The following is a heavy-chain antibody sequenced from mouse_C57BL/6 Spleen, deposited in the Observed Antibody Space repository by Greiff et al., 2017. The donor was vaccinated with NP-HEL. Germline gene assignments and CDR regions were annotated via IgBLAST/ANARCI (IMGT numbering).Heavy chain of an antibody. Sequence: QVQLQQSGPGLVQPSQSLSITCTVSGFSLTSYGVHWVRQSPGKGLEWLGVIWSGGSTDYNAAFISRLSISKDNSKSQVFFKMNSLQADDTAIYYCARNPYGILYAMDYWGQGTSVTVSS. V-gene: IGHV2-2*01. CDR2: IWSGGST. CDR1: GFSLTSYG. D-gene: IGHD2-1*01. J-gene: IGHJ4*01. CDR3: ARNPYGILYAMDY.